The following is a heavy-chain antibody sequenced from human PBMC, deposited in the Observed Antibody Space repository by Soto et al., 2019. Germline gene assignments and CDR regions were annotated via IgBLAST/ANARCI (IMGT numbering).Heavy chain of an antibody. D-gene: IGHD6-6*01. CDR3: ARESRPYGMDV. CDR1: GFTFNNYW. V-gene: IGHV3-7*03. Sequence: GGSLRLSCAASGFTFNNYWMIWVRQDPGKGLEWVANMNQDGSEKYYVDSVMGRFTISRDNAKKSLYLQMNSLSAEDTAIYYCARESRPYGMDVWGQGTTVTVSS. CDR2: MNQDGSEK. J-gene: IGHJ6*02.